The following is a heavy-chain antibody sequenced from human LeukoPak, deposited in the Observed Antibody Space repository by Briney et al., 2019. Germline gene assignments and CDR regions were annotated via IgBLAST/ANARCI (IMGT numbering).Heavy chain of an antibody. Sequence: TLSLTCTVSGGSISSYYWSWIRQPPGKALEWLARIDWDDDKYYTTSLKTRLTISKDTSKNQVVLTMTNMDPVDTGTYYCARMRSGSPLDYWGQGTLVTVSS. J-gene: IGHJ4*02. CDR3: ARMRSGSPLDY. CDR1: GGSISSYYW. V-gene: IGHV2-70*11. D-gene: IGHD1-26*01. CDR2: IDWDDDK.